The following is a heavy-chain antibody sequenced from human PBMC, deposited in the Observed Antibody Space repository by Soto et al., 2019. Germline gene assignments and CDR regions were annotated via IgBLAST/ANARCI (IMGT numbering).Heavy chain of an antibody. CDR3: AKFRCSSTSCYIGARWFDP. J-gene: IGHJ5*02. CDR1: GFTFSSYA. V-gene: IGHV3-23*01. Sequence: PGGSLRLSCAASGFTFSSYAMSWVRQAPGKGLEWVSAISGSGGSTYYADSVKGRFTISRDNSKNTLYLQMNSLRAEDTAVYYCAKFRCSSTSCYIGARWFDPWGQGTLVTVSS. CDR2: ISGSGGST. D-gene: IGHD2-2*02.